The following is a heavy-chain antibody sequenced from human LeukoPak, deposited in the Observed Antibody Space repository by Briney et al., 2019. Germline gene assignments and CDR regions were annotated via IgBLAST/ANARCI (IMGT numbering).Heavy chain of an antibody. CDR3: AGTYYNGSGSLDAFDI. CDR1: GYTFTGYY. Sequence: ASVKVSCKASGYTFTGYYMHWVRLAPGQGLEWMGWINPNSGVTNYALKFQGRVTMTRDTSITTAYMELSRLRSDDTAVYYCAGTYYNGSGSLDAFDIWGQGTMVTVSS. CDR2: INPNSGVT. J-gene: IGHJ3*02. D-gene: IGHD3-10*01. V-gene: IGHV1-2*02.